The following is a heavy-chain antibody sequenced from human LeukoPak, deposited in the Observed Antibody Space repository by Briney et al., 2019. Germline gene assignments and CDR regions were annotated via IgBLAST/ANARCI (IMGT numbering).Heavy chain of an antibody. CDR1: GFTFSSYA. Sequence: PGGSLRLSCVASGFTFSSYAMSWVRQAPARGLEWVGSLRGDGDTFYADSVKGRFTLSRDESRNTVYLQLNNLRVKDTAVYYCAKASWVSSADAVLWGQGTPVTVAS. CDR3: AKASWVSSADAVL. D-gene: IGHD3-16*01. CDR2: LRGDGDT. V-gene: IGHV3-23*01. J-gene: IGHJ4*02.